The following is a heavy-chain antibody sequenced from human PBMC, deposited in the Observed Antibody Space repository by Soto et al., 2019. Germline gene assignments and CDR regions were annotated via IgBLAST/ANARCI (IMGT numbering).Heavy chain of an antibody. CDR1: GGTFSSYA. Sequence: QVQLVQSGAEVKKPGSSVKVSCKASGGTFSSYAVSWVRQAPGQGLEWMGGIIPIFGTVIYAQQFQGRVTITADESTKTAYMELRSLRFEDTAVYYCATDDGHYFGSVWGQGTLVTVSS. CDR2: IIPIFGTV. V-gene: IGHV1-69*01. J-gene: IGHJ1*01. D-gene: IGHD3-3*01. CDR3: ATDDGHYFGSV.